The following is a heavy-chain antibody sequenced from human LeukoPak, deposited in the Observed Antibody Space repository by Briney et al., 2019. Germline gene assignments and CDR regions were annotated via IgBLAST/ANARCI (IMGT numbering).Heavy chain of an antibody. CDR2: MKHNSGNT. J-gene: IGHJ5*02. CDR1: GYTFTSYD. V-gene: IGHV1-8*03. CDR3: ARGGSYSWFDP. D-gene: IGHD3-10*01. Sequence: ASVKVSCKASGYTFTSYDINWVRQATGQGLEWMGWMKHNSGNTGYAQKFQGRVTITRDTSISTAYMELSSLRSEDTAVYYCARGGSYSWFDPWGQGTLVTVSS.